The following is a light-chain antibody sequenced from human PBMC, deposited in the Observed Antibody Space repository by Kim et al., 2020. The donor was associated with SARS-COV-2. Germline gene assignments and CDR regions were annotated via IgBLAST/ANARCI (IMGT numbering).Light chain of an antibody. Sequence: DIQMTQSPSSLSASVGDRVTITCQASQDISNYLNWYQQKPGKAPKLLIYDASNLETGVSSRFSGSGSGTDFTFTISSLQPEDIATYYCQQYDNLPGTFGQGTKVDIK. CDR3: QQYDNLPGT. CDR2: DAS. CDR1: QDISNY. J-gene: IGKJ1*01. V-gene: IGKV1-33*01.